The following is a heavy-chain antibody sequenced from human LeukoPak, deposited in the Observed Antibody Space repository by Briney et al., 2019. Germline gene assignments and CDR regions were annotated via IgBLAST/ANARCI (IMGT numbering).Heavy chain of an antibody. V-gene: IGHV3-15*01. CDR2: IKSKTDGGTT. Sequence: GGSLRLSCAASGFTFSNAWMSWVRQAPGKGLEWVGRIKSKTDGGTTDYAAPVKGRFTISRDDSKNTLYLQMNSLKTEDTAVYYCTTNLFENYYYYYMDVWGKGTTVTVSS. CDR3: TTNLFENYYYYYMDV. CDR1: GFTFSNAW. J-gene: IGHJ6*03.